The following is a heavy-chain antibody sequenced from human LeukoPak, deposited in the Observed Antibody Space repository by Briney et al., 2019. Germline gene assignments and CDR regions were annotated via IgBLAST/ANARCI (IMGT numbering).Heavy chain of an antibody. D-gene: IGHD3-9*01. V-gene: IGHV4-39*07. CDR1: GGSISSSSYY. J-gene: IGHJ5*02. CDR2: IYYSGST. CDR3: ARAIGDYDILTGYYRYWFDP. Sequence: SETLSLTCTVSGGSISSSSYYWGWIRQPPGKGLEWIGSIYYSGSTYYNPSLKSRVTISVDTSKNQFSLKLSSVTAADTAVYYCARAIGDYDILTGYYRYWFDPWGQGTLVTVSS.